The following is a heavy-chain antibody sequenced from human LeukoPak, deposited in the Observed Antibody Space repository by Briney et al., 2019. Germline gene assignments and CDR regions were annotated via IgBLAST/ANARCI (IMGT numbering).Heavy chain of an antibody. CDR3: ANLYVLRYFDWLSHFDY. D-gene: IGHD3-9*01. Sequence: GGSLRLSCAASGFTFSNYAMRWVRQAPGKGLEWVSTISGSGGGTYYADSVKGRFTISRDNSKNTLFLQMTSLRAEDTAVYYCANLYVLRYFDWLSHFDYWGQGTLVTVSS. CDR2: ISGSGGGT. V-gene: IGHV3-23*01. CDR1: GFTFSNYA. J-gene: IGHJ4*02.